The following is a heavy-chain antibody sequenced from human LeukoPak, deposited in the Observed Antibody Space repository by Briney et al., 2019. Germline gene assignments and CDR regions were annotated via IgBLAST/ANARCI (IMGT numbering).Heavy chain of an antibody. CDR3: VRDLVVYGNIDY. J-gene: IGHJ4*02. V-gene: IGHV4-38-2*02. CDR1: GYSISSGYY. CDR2: IYHSGTT. Sequence: SETLSLTCTVSGYSISSGYYWGWVRQSPGKGLEWIGTIYHSGTTYYNPSIKSRLSISMDTPKNQFSLKLTSVTAADTAVYFCVRDLVVYGNIDYWGQGTLVTVSS. D-gene: IGHD2-8*02.